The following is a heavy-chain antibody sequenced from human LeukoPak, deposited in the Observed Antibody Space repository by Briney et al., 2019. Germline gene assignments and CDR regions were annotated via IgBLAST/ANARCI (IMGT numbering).Heavy chain of an antibody. CDR3: STVGSGTAYLNYTY. CDR1: GYTFTAYY. Sequence: GASVKVSCTPSGYTFTAYYMHWVRQAPGQGLEWVGWINPNSSDTNYAQKFQGRVTLTRDTSISTAYMELSRLRSDDTAVYYCSTVGSGTAYLNYTYWGQGTLVTVSS. D-gene: IGHD3-10*01. V-gene: IGHV1-2*02. J-gene: IGHJ4*02. CDR2: INPNSSDT.